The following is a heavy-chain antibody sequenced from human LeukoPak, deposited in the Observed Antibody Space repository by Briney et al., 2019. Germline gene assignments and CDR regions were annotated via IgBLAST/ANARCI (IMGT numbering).Heavy chain of an antibody. D-gene: IGHD3-22*01. V-gene: IGHV3-66*01. CDR1: GFTFSSYA. J-gene: IGHJ4*02. Sequence: PGGSLRLSCAASGFTFSSYAKSWVRQAPGKGLEWVSVIYSGGSTYYADSVKGRFTISRDNSKNTLYLQMNSLRAEDTAVYYCARDLYYDSSGYYYVYWGQGTLATVSS. CDR3: ARDLYYDSSGYYYVY. CDR2: IYSGGST.